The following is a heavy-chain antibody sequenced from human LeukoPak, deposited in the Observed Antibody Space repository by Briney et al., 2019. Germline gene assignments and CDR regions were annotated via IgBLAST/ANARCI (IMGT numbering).Heavy chain of an antibody. D-gene: IGHD2-15*01. Sequence: SVKVSCKASGGTFSSYAISWVRQAPGQGLEWMGRIIPILGIANYAQKFQGRVTITADKSTSTAYMELSSLRSEDTAVYYCARDGSGGVYGMDVWGQGTTVTVSS. CDR2: IIPILGIA. CDR1: GGTFSSYA. J-gene: IGHJ6*02. V-gene: IGHV1-69*04. CDR3: ARDGSGGVYGMDV.